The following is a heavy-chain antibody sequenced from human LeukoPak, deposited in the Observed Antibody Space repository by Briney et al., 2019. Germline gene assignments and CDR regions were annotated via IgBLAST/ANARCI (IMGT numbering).Heavy chain of an antibody. Sequence: GGSLRLSCEASGFTFSNYWMTWVRQAPGKGRGGVANINRDGSERYYVDSVKGRFTISRDNSKNTLYLQMNSLRAEDTAVYYCAKLEAAAGPFDYWGQGTLVTVSS. D-gene: IGHD6-13*01. CDR2: INRDGSER. CDR1: GFTFSNYW. J-gene: IGHJ4*02. CDR3: AKLEAAAGPFDY. V-gene: IGHV3-7*03.